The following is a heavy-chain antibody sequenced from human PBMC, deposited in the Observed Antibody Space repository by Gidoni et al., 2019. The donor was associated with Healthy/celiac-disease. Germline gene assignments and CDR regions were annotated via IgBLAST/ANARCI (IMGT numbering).Heavy chain of an antibody. J-gene: IGHJ6*02. D-gene: IGHD3-3*01. CDR3: ASAVRFLEWAVPPRYGMDV. CDR1: GGTFSSYA. Sequence: QVQLVQSGAEVKKPGSSVKVSCKASGGTFSSYAISWVRQAPGQGLEWMGGIIPIFGTANYAQKFQGRVTITADESTSTAYMELSSLRSEDTAVYYCASAVRFLEWAVPPRYGMDVWGQGTTVTVSS. CDR2: IIPIFGTA. V-gene: IGHV1-69*01.